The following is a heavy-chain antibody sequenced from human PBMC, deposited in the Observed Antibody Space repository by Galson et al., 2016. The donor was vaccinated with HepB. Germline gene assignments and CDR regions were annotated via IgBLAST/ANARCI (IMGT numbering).Heavy chain of an antibody. J-gene: IGHJ4*02. CDR3: ARGGNSGSEVLDS. V-gene: IGHV1-18*01. CDR1: GGTFTTYG. CDR2: ISAYSGNT. Sequence: SVKVSCKASGGTFTTYGINWVRQAPGQGLECMGWISAYSGNTNYAQKFQGRVTMTTDTSTSTAYLEMRNLTSDDTAVYYWARGGNSGSEVLDSWGQGTLVTVSS. D-gene: IGHD5-12*01.